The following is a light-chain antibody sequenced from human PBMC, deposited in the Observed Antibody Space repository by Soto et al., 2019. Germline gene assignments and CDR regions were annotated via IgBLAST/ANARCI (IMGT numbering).Light chain of an antibody. V-gene: IGKV3-20*01. CDR2: ATS. CDR3: KQFGSSPYT. CDR1: QVVSTSY. J-gene: IGKJ2*01. Sequence: EIVLTQAPANLSLSPGERATLSCRASQVVSTSYLAWYYQKPGQAPRLLIYATSRRATDIPDRFSGSGSGTDFTLTVSRLEPEDFEVFYCKQFGSSPYTFGQGTKLEIK.